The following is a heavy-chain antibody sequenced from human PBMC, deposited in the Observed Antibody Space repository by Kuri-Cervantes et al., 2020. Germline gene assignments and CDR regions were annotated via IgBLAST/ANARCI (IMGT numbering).Heavy chain of an antibody. CDR2: INHSGST. D-gene: IGHD1-1*01. V-gene: IGHV4-34*01. CDR1: GGSFSGYY. J-gene: IGHJ4*02. Sequence: SETLSLTCAVYGGSFSGYYWSWNRQPPGKGLEWIGEINHSGSTNYNPSLKSRVTISVDTSKNQLSLKLNSVTAADTAVYYCARTQPNRQLFDYWGQGTLVTVSS. CDR3: ARTQPNRQLFDY.